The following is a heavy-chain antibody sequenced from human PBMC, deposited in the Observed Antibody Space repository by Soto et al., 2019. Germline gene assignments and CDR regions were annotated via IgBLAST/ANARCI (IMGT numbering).Heavy chain of an antibody. Sequence: EVQLVESGGGLVQPGRSLRLSCAASGFTFDDYAMHWVRQAPGKGLEWVSDITWDSGTIGYADSVKGRFTISRDNAKNSLYLQMNGLRAEDTALYYCVREAISSVCAGGRKYYFGYWGQGTLVTVSS. CDR2: ITWDSGTI. D-gene: IGHD3-22*01. J-gene: IGHJ4*02. CDR3: VREAISSVCAGGRKYYFGY. V-gene: IGHV3-9*01. CDR1: GFTFDDYA.